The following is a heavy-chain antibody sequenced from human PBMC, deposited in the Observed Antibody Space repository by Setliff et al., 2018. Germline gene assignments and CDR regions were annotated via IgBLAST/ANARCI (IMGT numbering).Heavy chain of an antibody. J-gene: IGHJ4*02. D-gene: IGHD3-3*01. CDR1: GYSFTNYG. Sequence: ASVKVSCKTSGYSFTNYGINWVRQAPGQGLEWMGWINPNAGNINYIQKFQGRVTMTTDTSTGTADMELRNLRSDDTAVYYCTRSWRAGALNHFDYWGQGSRVTVSS. V-gene: IGHV1-18*01. CDR3: TRSWRAGALNHFDY. CDR2: INPNAGNI.